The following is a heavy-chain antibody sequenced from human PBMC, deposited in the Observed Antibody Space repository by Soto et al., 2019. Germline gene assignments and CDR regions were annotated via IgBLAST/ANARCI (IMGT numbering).Heavy chain of an antibody. CDR1: GGSIGSGGYS. J-gene: IGHJ4*02. D-gene: IGHD6-19*01. V-gene: IGHV4-30-2*01. CDR3: ACFRVGPSGSTYYFDY. CDR2: IYHSGST. Sequence: PSETLSLTCAVSGGSIGSGGYSWSWIRQPPGKGLEWIGYIYHSGSTHYNPSLKSRVTISVDRSKNQFSLKLSSVTAADTAVYYCACFRVGPSGSTYYFDYWGQGTLVTVSS.